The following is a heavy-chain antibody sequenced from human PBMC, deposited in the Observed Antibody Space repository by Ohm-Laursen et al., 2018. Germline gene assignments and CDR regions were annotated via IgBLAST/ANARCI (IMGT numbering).Heavy chain of an antibody. CDR3: ARDRGRWNSGMDV. D-gene: IGHD1/OR15-1a*01. Sequence: TLSLTCAVSGGSISSSSYYWGWIRQPAGKGLEWIGRIYTSGSTNYNPSLKSRVTMSVDTSKNQFSLKLSSVTAADTAVYYCARDRGRWNSGMDVWGQGTTVTVSS. V-gene: IGHV4-61*02. J-gene: IGHJ6*02. CDR2: IYTSGST. CDR1: GGSISSSSYY.